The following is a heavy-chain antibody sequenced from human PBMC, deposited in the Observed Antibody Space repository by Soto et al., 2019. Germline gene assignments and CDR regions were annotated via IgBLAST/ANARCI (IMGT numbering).Heavy chain of an antibody. D-gene: IGHD1-26*01. CDR1: GYIFTNYY. V-gene: IGHV1-46*01. J-gene: IGHJ4*02. Sequence: ASVKVSCKASGYIFTNYYIYWVRQAPGQGLEYIGIINPGGGATDYAQKFQGRVTMTRDTSTSTVYMELSSLRYEDTAVYYCAREIVADTKGSFDSWGQGTLVTVSS. CDR2: INPGGGAT. CDR3: AREIVADTKGSFDS.